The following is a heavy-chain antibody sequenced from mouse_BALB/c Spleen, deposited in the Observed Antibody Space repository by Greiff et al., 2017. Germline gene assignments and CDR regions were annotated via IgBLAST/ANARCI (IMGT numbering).Heavy chain of an antibody. J-gene: IGHJ2*01. Sequence: VQLKESGPELVKPGASVKMSCKASGYTFTSYVMHWVKQKPGQGLEWIGYINPYNDGTKYNEKFKGKATLTSDKSSSTAYMELSSLTSEDSAVYYCARGRGDYGYDFDYWGQGTTLTVSA. CDR2: INPYNDGT. V-gene: IGHV1-14*01. CDR3: ARGRGDYGYDFDY. CDR1: GYTFTSYV. D-gene: IGHD1-2*01.